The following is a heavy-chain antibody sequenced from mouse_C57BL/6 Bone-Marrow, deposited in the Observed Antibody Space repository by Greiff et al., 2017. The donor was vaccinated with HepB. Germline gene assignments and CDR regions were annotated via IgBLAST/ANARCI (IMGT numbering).Heavy chain of an antibody. CDR3: ARPYYGSSYWYFDV. Sequence: DVKLVESGGGLVKPGGSLKLSCAASGFTFSDYGMHWVRQAPEKGLEWVAYISSGSSTIYYADTGKGRFTISRDNAKNTLFLQMTSLRSEDTAMYYCARPYYGSSYWYFDVWGTGTTVTVSS. CDR2: ISSGSSTI. V-gene: IGHV5-17*01. CDR1: GFTFSDYG. J-gene: IGHJ1*03. D-gene: IGHD1-1*01.